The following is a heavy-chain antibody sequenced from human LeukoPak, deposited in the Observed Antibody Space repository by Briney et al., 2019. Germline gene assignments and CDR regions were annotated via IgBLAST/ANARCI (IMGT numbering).Heavy chain of an antibody. CDR1: GYTLTELS. CDR2: FDPEDGDT. V-gene: IGHV1-24*01. Sequence: ASVKVSCKVSGYTLTELSMHWVRQAPGKGLEWMGGFDPEDGDTIYAQKFQGRVTMTEDTSTDTAYMELSSLRSEDTAVYYCATRRILWFGEFFDYWGQGTLVTVSS. D-gene: IGHD3-10*01. J-gene: IGHJ4*02. CDR3: ATRRILWFGEFFDY.